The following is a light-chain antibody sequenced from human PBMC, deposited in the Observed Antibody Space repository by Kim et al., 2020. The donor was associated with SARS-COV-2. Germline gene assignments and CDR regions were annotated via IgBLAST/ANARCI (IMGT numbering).Light chain of an antibody. Sequence: SPGDRATLSCRASQSVASNHLAWFQQKPGQAPRLLIYGTSSRAPAIPDRFSASGSGTDFTLTISRLEPEDFAIYDCQQYDRPPYTFGQGTKLEI. CDR3: QQYDRPPYT. CDR1: QSVASNH. V-gene: IGKV3-20*01. J-gene: IGKJ2*01. CDR2: GTS.